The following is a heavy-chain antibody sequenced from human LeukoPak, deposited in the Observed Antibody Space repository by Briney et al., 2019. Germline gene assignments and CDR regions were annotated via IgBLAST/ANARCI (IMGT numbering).Heavy chain of an antibody. CDR2: IIGSGSGA. CDR3: AKGAATGLVDWFDP. J-gene: IGHJ5*02. Sequence: GGSLRLSCEASGFTFSRYAMMWVRQPPGKGLEWISTIIGSGSGAFYADSVTGRSTISRDNSENTMFLQMDNVRADDTALYYCAKGAATGLVDWFDPWGQGTLVSVS. D-gene: IGHD3/OR15-3a*01. V-gene: IGHV3-23*01. CDR1: GFTFSRYA.